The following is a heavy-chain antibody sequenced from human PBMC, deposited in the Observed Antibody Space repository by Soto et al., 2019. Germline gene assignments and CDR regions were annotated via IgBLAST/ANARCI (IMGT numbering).Heavy chain of an antibody. V-gene: IGHV1-18*01. CDR2: ISAYNGNT. J-gene: IGHJ5*02. CDR3: ARALGAAYYYGSGSYFQPWFDP. Sequence: PSVKVSFKASGYTFTSYGISWVRQAPGQGLEWMGWISAYNGNTNYAQKLQGRVTMTTDTSTSTAYMELRSLRSDDTAVYYCARALGAAYYYGSGSYFQPWFDPWGQ. D-gene: IGHD3-10*01. CDR1: GYTFTSYG.